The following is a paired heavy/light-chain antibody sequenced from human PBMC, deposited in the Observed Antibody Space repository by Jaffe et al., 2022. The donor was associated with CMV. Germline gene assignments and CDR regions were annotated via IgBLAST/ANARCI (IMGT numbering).Heavy chain of an antibody. CDR3: AREGTYGLNYYYGFDV. CDR1: GFTFRSYS. Sequence: EVQLVESGGGLVKPGGSLRLSCAASGFTFRSYSMNWVRQAPGKGLEWVSSISGSGSFIYYADSVKGRFTISRDNAENSLYLQMNSLRAEDTAVYYCAREGTYGLNYYYGFDVWGQGTTVTVSS. CDR2: ISGSGSFI. V-gene: IGHV3-21*01. J-gene: IGHJ6*02. D-gene: IGHD3-10*01.
Light chain of an antibody. Sequence: EIVLTQSPGTLSLSPGERATLSCRASQSVSSSYLAWYQQKPGQAPRLLIYGASSRATGIPDRFSGSGSGTDFTLTINRLEPEDFAVYYCQQYVNSPPGFTFGPGTKVDIK. J-gene: IGKJ3*01. V-gene: IGKV3-20*01. CDR2: GAS. CDR3: QQYVNSPPGFT. CDR1: QSVSSSY.